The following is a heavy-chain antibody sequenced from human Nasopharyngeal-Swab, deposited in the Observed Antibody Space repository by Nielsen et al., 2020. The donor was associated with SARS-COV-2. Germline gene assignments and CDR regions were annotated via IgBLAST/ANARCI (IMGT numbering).Heavy chain of an antibody. CDR3: ASLNVDTAMVPDY. V-gene: IGHV4-39*01. J-gene: IGHJ4*02. CDR2: IYYSGST. Sequence: RQAPGKGLEWIGSIYYSGSTYYNPSLKSRVTISADTSKNQFSLKLSSVTAADTAVYYCASLNVDTAMVPDYWGQGTLVTGSS. D-gene: IGHD5-18*01.